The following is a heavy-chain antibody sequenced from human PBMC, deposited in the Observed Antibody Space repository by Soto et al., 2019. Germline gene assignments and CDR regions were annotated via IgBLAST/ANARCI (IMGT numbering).Heavy chain of an antibody. J-gene: IGHJ6*02. CDR1: GGSISSGGYY. V-gene: IGHV4-39*01. Sequence: SETLSLTCTVSGGSISSGGYYWSWIRQHPGKGLEWIGSIYYSGSTYYNPSLKSRVTISVDTSKNQLPLKLSSVTAADTAVYYCACIFSGGYGYGFYYYGMDVWGQGTTVTVSS. CDR3: ACIFSGGYGYGFYYYGMDV. CDR2: IYYSGST. D-gene: IGHD5-18*01.